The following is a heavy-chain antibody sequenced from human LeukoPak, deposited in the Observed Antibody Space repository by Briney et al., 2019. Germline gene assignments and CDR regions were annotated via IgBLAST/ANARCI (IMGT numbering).Heavy chain of an antibody. CDR1: GGSISSYY. Sequence: SSETLSLTCTVSGGSISSYYWSWIRQPPGKGLEWIGYIYYSGSTNYNPSLKSRVTISVDTSKNQFSLKLSSVTAADTAVYYCASTARGYYDSSGYWYWGQGTLVTVSS. J-gene: IGHJ4*02. CDR2: IYYSGST. CDR3: ASTARGYYDSSGYWY. V-gene: IGHV4-59*01. D-gene: IGHD3-22*01.